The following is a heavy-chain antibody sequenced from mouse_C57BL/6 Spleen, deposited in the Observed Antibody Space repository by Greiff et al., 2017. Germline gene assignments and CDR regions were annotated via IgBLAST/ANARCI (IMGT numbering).Heavy chain of an antibody. CDR1: GYSITSGYY. V-gene: IGHV3-6*01. D-gene: IGHD1-1*02. Sequence: EVKLMESGPGLVKPSQSLSLTCSVTGYSITSGYYWNWIRQFPGNKLEWMGYISYDGSNNYNPSLKNRISLTRDTSKNQFFLKLNSVTTEDTATYYCARGWEGYFDVWGTGTTVTVSS. J-gene: IGHJ1*03. CDR2: ISYDGSN. CDR3: ARGWEGYFDV.